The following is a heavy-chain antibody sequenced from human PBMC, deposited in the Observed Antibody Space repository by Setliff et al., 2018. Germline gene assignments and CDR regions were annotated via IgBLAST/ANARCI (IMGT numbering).Heavy chain of an antibody. D-gene: IGHD1-1*01. V-gene: IGHV5-10-1*01. CDR2: IDPGGSYA. CDR3: ARLGRERSTFAWLDA. Sequence: GESLTISCQASGYNFANHWIAWVRLMPGKGLEYMGRIDPGGSYADYSPSFEGLVTISADKSRTTVYLQWTSLQASDTALYLCARLGRERSTFAWLDAWGQGTQVTVSS. CDR1: GYNFANHW. J-gene: IGHJ5*02.